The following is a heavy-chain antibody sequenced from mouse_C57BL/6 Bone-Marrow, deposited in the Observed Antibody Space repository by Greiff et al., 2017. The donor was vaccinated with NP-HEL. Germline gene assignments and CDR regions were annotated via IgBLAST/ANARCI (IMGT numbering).Heavy chain of an antibody. CDR2: IDPSDSYT. Sequence: QVQLQQSGAELVKPGASVKLSCKASGYTFTSYWMQWVKQRPGQGLEWIGEIDPSDSYTNYNQKFKGKATLTVDTSSSTAYMQLSSLTSEDSAVYYCARDGSSPNFDYWGQGTTLTVSS. V-gene: IGHV1-50*01. CDR1: GYTFTSYW. J-gene: IGHJ2*01. CDR3: ARDGSSPNFDY. D-gene: IGHD1-1*01.